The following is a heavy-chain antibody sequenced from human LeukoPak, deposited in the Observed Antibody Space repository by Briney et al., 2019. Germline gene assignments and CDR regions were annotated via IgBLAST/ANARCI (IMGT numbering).Heavy chain of an antibody. J-gene: IGHJ4*02. CDR3: AKELPQLNYYDSSGYSHYFDY. CDR2: ISYDGSNK. V-gene: IGHV3-30*18. Sequence: PGGSLRLSCAASGFTFSSYGMHWVRQAPGKGLEWVAVISYDGSNKYYADSVKGRFTISRDNSKNTLYLQMNSPRAEDTAVYYCAKELPQLNYYDSSGYSHYFDYWGQGTLVTVSS. D-gene: IGHD3-22*01. CDR1: GFTFSSYG.